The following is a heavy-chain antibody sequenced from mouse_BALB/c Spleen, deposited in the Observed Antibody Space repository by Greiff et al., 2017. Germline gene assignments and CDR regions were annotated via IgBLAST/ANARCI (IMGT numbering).Heavy chain of an antibody. CDR3: ARKYGNFFDD. V-gene: IGHV1-69*02. D-gene: IGHD2-10*02. CDR2: IAPSDSYT. Sequence: QVQLKQPGAELVKPGASVKLSCKASGYTFTSYWMHWVKQRPGQGLEWIGEIAPSDSYTNYNQKFKGKATLTVDKSSSTAYMQLSSLTSEDSAVYYCARKYGNFFDDWGQGTTLTVSS. CDR1: GYTFTSYW. J-gene: IGHJ2*01.